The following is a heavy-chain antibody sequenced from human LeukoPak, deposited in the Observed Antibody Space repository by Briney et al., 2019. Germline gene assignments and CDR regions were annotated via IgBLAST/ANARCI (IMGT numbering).Heavy chain of an antibody. CDR2: INTNTGNP. J-gene: IGHJ5*02. CDR3: ARGGRIAARLGLNWFDP. CDR1: GYTFTSYA. D-gene: IGHD6-6*01. Sequence: ASVKVSCKASGYTFTSYAMNWVRQAPGQGLEWMGWINTNTGNPTYAQGFTGRFVFSLDTSVSTAYLQISSLKAEDTAVYYCARGGRIAARLGLNWFDPWGQGTLVTASS. V-gene: IGHV7-4-1*02.